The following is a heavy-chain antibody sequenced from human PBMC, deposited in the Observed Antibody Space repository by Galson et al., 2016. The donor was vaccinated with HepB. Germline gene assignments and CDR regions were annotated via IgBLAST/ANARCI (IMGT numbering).Heavy chain of an antibody. CDR3: AKDQGVLRHFDWLTYDAFDM. J-gene: IGHJ3*02. Sequence: SLRLSCAASGFTFGKYALHWVRQAPGKGLEWVAVISTNGINEKYEDSVKGRFTVSRDNSKNTVDLQMNSLRPEDTAVYYCAKDQGVLRHFDWLTYDAFDMWGQGTMVTVSS. CDR1: GFTFGKYA. V-gene: IGHV3-30*18. CDR2: ISTNGINE. D-gene: IGHD3-9*01.